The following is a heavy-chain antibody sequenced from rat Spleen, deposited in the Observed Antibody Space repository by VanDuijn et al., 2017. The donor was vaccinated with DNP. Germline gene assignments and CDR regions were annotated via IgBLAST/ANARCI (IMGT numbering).Heavy chain of an antibody. Sequence: EVQLVESGGGLLQPGRSLKLSCAASGFTFSSYDMAWVRQAPSKGLEWVASISPSGGSSYYRDSVKGRFTISRDNAKNTLYLQMNSLRSEDTATYYCARDQTMDAWGQGTSVTVSS. D-gene: IGHD3-7*01. CDR2: ISPSGGSS. V-gene: IGHV5S13*01. CDR3: ARDQTMDA. J-gene: IGHJ4*01. CDR1: GFTFSSYD.